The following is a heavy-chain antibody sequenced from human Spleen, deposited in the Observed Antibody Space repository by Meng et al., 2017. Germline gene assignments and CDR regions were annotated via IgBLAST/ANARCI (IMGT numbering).Heavy chain of an antibody. J-gene: IGHJ4*02. Sequence: GESLKISCKASGYTFSDYWVGWVRQMPGRGLEWMGIIFPGHSDARYSPSFQGQVAISADTSISTTYLQWSSLKASDTAMYYCARLSLRYGRVPGDYWGQGTLVTVSS. CDR1: GYTFSDYW. D-gene: IGHD3-16*02. V-gene: IGHV5-51*01. CDR2: IFPGHSDA. CDR3: ARLSLRYGRVPGDY.